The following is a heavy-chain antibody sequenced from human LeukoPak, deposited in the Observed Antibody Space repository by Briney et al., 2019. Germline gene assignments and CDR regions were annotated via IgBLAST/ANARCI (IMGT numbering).Heavy chain of an antibody. D-gene: IGHD1-1*01. J-gene: IGHJ5*02. V-gene: IGHV3-11*01. CDR1: GFSISDYY. CDR2: ISHTGASE. CDR3: VSGAETTLSLDP. Sequence: GGSLRLSCEASGFSISDYYMSWIRQAPGKGLQWVAYISHTGASEFHADPAKGRFAISRDNAQNSVYLQMNSLRVEDTAVYFCVSGAETTLSLDPRGQGSLVTVSS.